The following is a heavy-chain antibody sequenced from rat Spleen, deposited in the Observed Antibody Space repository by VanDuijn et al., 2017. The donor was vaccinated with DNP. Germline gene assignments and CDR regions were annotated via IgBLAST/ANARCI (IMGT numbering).Heavy chain of an antibody. CDR3: ATRTTGIFDY. D-gene: IGHD1-9*01. V-gene: IGHV5-25*01. J-gene: IGHJ2*01. CDR2: ITGGSGIT. Sequence: LEWIASITGGSGITSYPDSVKGRFTISRDDAKNTLSLQMNSLRSEDTATYYCATRTTGIFDYWGQGVMVTVSS.